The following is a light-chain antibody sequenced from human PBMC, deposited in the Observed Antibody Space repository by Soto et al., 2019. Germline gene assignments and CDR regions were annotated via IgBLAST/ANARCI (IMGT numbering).Light chain of an antibody. Sequence: QSALTQPPSASGSPGQSVTISCTGTSSDVGGYNYVSWYQQHPGKAPKVIIYEVSKRPSGVPDRFSGSKSGSTASLTVSGLQAEDEADYYCSSYAVTKIFVFGTGNKVTVL. CDR1: SSDVGGYNY. J-gene: IGLJ1*01. V-gene: IGLV2-8*01. CDR3: SSYAVTKIFV. CDR2: EVS.